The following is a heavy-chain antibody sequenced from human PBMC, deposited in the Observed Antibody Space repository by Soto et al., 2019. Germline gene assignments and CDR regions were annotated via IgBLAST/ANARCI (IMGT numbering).Heavy chain of an antibody. Sequence: HGESLKISCKGSGYSFTSYWIGWVRQMPGKGLEWMGIIYPGDSDTRYSPSFQGQVTISADKSISTAYLQWSSLKASDTAMYYCARPGYYYDSSGYYSPVLNAFDIWGQGTMVTVS. J-gene: IGHJ3*02. CDR2: IYPGDSDT. CDR1: GYSFTSYW. V-gene: IGHV5-51*01. CDR3: ARPGYYYDSSGYYSPVLNAFDI. D-gene: IGHD3-22*01.